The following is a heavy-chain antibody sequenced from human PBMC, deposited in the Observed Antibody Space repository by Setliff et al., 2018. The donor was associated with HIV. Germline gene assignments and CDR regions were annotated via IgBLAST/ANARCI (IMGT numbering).Heavy chain of an antibody. D-gene: IGHD6-13*01. J-gene: IGHJ4*02. V-gene: IGHV4-59*08. CDR1: GLSMSYTY. Sequence: SETLSLTCTVSGLSMSYTYWTWIRQSPGKGLEWIGYVHYSGSTSYNPSLKSRVTISADTSKNQFSLKLSSVTAADTAVYFCARHAAAAPFRYWGQGTLVTVSS. CDR2: VHYSGST. CDR3: ARHAAAAPFRY.